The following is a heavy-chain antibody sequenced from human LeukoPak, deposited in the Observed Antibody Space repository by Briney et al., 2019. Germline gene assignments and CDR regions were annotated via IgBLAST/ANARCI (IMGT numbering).Heavy chain of an antibody. V-gene: IGHV3-21*01. Sequence: MAGGSLRLSCAASGFTFSSYNMNWVRQAPGKGLEWVSAISSSSSYMYHAESVKDRFTISRDNAKNSLYLQMNSLRAEDTAVYYCVRGLGPDSSASGSYTRYAMDVWGQGTTVTVSS. J-gene: IGHJ6*02. CDR2: ISSSSSYM. CDR1: GFTFSSYN. D-gene: IGHD3-10*01. CDR3: VRGLGPDSSASGSYTRYAMDV.